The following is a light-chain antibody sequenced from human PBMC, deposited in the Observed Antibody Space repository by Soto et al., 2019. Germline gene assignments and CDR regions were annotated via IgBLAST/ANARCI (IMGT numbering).Light chain of an antibody. CDR2: QDS. Sequence: SYELAQPPSVSVSPGQTASITCSGDKLGDKYACWYQQKPGQSPVLVIYQDSKRPSGIPERFSGSNSGNTATLTISGTQAIDEADYYCQAWASSTYNYVVGTGTKV. J-gene: IGLJ1*01. CDR1: KLGDKY. CDR3: QAWASSTYNYV. V-gene: IGLV3-1*01.